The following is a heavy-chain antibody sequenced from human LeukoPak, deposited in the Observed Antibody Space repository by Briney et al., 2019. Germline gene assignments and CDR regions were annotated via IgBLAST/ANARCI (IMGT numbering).Heavy chain of an antibody. CDR1: GDSISSYY. Sequence: SETLSLTCTVSGDSISSYYWSWIRQPPGKGLEWIGSIYYSGSTYYNPSLKSRVTISVDTSKNQFSLRLSSVTAADTAVYYCAAEFAYSFGAFDYWGQGTLVTVSS. D-gene: IGHD5-18*01. CDR3: AAEFAYSFGAFDY. V-gene: IGHV4-59*12. CDR2: IYYSGST. J-gene: IGHJ4*02.